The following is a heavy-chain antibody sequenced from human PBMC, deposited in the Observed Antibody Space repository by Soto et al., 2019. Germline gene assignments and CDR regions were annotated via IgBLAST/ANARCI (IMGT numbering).Heavy chain of an antibody. D-gene: IGHD3-10*01. CDR1: GYSFTSHG. CDR2: ISANSGDT. V-gene: IGHV1-18*01. CDR3: ARMVRASNIDHYRYLDV. J-gene: IGHJ6*03. Sequence: QVQLVQSGAEVKKPGASVKVSCKASGYSFTSHGISWVRQAPGQGLEWMGWISANSGDTNYAQKLQGRVTVTTDTSTSTAYLELRSLRSEDTAVYYCARMVRASNIDHYRYLDVWGKGTTVIVPS.